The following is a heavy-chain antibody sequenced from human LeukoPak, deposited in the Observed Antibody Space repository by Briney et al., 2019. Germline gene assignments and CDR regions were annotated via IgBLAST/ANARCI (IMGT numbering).Heavy chain of an antibody. J-gene: IGHJ2*01. CDR3: AKASRSPPRYFDL. CDR2: IGGSGVST. CDR1: GFTFSNYV. V-gene: IGHV3-23*01. Sequence: GGSLRLSCAASGFTFSNYVMSWVRQAPGKGLEWVSAIGGSGVSTYYADSVKGRFTISRDNSKNTLYLQMNGLRAEDTAVYYCAKASRSPPRYFDLWGRGTLVTVSS. D-gene: IGHD2-2*01.